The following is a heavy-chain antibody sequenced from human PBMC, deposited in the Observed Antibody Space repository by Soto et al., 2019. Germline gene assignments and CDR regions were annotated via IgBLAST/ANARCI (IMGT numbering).Heavy chain of an antibody. CDR3: AREAYNYDSRGFYYRWVDH. CDR1: GGSISSYY. Sequence: QVQLQESGPGLVKPSETLSLTCSVSGGSISSYYWSWIRQPPGEGLEWIGYVYYSGSTKYNPSLKSRVTISMHASNNQFSLKLSSVTAADTAVYYCAREAYNYDSRGFYYRWVDHWGQGTLVTVSS. CDR2: VYYSGST. J-gene: IGHJ4*02. D-gene: IGHD3-22*01. V-gene: IGHV4-59*01.